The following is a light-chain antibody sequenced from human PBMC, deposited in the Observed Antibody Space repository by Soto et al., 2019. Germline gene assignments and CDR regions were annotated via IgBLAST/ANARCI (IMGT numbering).Light chain of an antibody. CDR1: SSDVGRYNL. CDR3: CSYAGSRV. Sequence: QSVLTQPASVSGSPGQSITISFTGTSSDVGRYNLVSWYQQHPGKAPKLMIYEGSKRPSGVSNRFSGSKSGNTAYLTISGLQAEDEADYYCCSYAGSRVFGGGTKLTVL. CDR2: EGS. J-gene: IGLJ3*02. V-gene: IGLV2-23*01.